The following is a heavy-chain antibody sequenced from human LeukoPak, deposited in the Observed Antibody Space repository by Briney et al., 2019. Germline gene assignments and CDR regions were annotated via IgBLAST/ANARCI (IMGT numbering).Heavy chain of an antibody. Sequence: GGSLRLSCAASGFTVSSNYMSWVRQAPGKGLEWVSDIYSGGSTFYADYVKGRFTISRDNYKNTLYLQMNSLRAEDTAVYYCARDHEYSYGFSYYFDSWGQGTLVTVSS. CDR3: ARDHEYSYGFSYYFDS. CDR2: IYSGGST. J-gene: IGHJ4*02. D-gene: IGHD5-18*01. CDR1: GFTVSSNY. V-gene: IGHV3-66*01.